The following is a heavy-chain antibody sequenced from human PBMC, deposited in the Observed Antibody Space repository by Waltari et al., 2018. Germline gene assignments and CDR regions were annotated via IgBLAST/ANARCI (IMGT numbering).Heavy chain of an antibody. CDR2: IIPTLGIA. CDR3: ARDRVDSSGYAPYYYYGMDV. J-gene: IGHJ6*02. CDR1: GGTFSSYT. D-gene: IGHD3-22*01. V-gene: IGHV1-69*08. Sequence: QVQLVQSGAEVKKPGSSVKVSCKASGGTFSSYTISWVRQAPGQGLEWMGRIIPTLGIANYAQKFQGRVTITADKSTSTAYMELSSLRSEDTAVYYCARDRVDSSGYAPYYYYGMDVWGQGTTVTVSS.